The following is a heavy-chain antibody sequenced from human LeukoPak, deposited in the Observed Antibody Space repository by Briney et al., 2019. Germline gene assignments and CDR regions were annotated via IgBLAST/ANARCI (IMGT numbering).Heavy chain of an antibody. J-gene: IGHJ6*03. Sequence: PGGSLRLSCAASGFTFTNYWMHWVRQAPGKGLVWVSRVLSDGSRISYADSVKGRFTISRDNSKNTLYLQMNSLRAEDTAVYYCAKGNHYYYYMDVWGKGTTVTVSS. D-gene: IGHD1-14*01. CDR1: GFTFTNYW. V-gene: IGHV3-74*01. CDR2: VLSDGSRI. CDR3: AKGNHYYYYMDV.